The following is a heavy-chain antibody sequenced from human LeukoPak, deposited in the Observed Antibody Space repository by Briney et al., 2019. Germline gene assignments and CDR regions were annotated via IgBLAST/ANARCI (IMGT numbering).Heavy chain of an antibody. V-gene: IGHV4-31*03. D-gene: IGHD4-17*01. CDR2: IYYSGST. CDR3: ARAVAKTTVTTFDY. J-gene: IGHJ4*02. CDR1: GGSISSGDYF. Sequence: SQTLSLTCTVSGGSISSGDYFWSWIRQHPGKGLEWIGYIYYSGSTYYNPSLKSRVTISVDTSKNQFSLTLSSVTAAETAVYYCARAVAKTTVTTFDYWGQGTLVTVSS.